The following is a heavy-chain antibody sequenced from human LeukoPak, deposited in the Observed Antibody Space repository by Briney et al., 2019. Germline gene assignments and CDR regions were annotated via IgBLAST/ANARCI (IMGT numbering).Heavy chain of an antibody. Sequence: SETLSLTCTVSGGSVISGGYYWSWIRQHPGKGLEWIGYIYYSGSYHSGSTSYNPSLKSRVTISVDTSKNQFSLKLSSVTAADTAVYYCARVLTTVVFDYWGQGTLVTVSS. CDR2: IYYSGSYHSGST. J-gene: IGHJ4*02. D-gene: IGHD4-23*01. CDR1: GGSVISGGYY. V-gene: IGHV4-61*08. CDR3: ARVLTTVVFDY.